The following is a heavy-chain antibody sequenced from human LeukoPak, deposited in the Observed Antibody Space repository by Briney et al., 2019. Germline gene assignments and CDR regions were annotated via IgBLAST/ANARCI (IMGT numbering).Heavy chain of an antibody. J-gene: IGHJ3*02. V-gene: IGHV3-23*01. CDR2: ISGSGGST. CDR1: GFTFSSYA. CDR3: AKVAWYYYDSSGDYAFDI. D-gene: IGHD3-22*01. Sequence: PGGSLRLSCAASGFTFSSYAMSWVRQAPGKGLEWVSAISGSGGSTYYADSVKGRFTISRDNSKNTLYLQMNSLRAEDTAVYYCAKVAWYYYDSSGDYAFDIWGQGTMVTVSS.